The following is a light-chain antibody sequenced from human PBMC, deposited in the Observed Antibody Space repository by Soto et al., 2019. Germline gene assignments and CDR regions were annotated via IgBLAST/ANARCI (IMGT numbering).Light chain of an antibody. Sequence: DIQMTQSPSSLSASVGDRVTITCRASQSISSYLNWYQQKPGKAPKLLIYAASSLQSGVPSRFSGSGSGTDFTLTIRSLQPEDFATYYCQQSYSTTITCGQGTRLEIK. CDR3: QQSYSTTIT. J-gene: IGKJ5*01. CDR1: QSISSY. V-gene: IGKV1-39*01. CDR2: AAS.